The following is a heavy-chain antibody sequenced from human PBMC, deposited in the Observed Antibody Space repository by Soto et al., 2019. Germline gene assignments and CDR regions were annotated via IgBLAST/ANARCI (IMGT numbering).Heavy chain of an antibody. V-gene: IGHV1-58*01. D-gene: IGHD3-22*01. CDR2: IVGFSGNT. J-gene: IGHJ3*02. Sequence: QMRLVQSGPAVRRPGASVKVSCKASGFSFSRSAVHWGRQARGQGLEWIGWIVGFSGNTNYAQRVHQRLSFTRDLSTSTVYRELYNRTSDDTAIYFCAADNSGYLDSAVDIWGQGTAVIVSS. CDR3: AADNSGYLDSAVDI. CDR1: GFSFSRSA.